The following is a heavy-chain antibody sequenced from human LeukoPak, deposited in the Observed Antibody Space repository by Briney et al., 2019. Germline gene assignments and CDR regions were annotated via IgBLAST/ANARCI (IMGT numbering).Heavy chain of an antibody. D-gene: IGHD2-2*03. Sequence: PSETLSLTCTVSGDSISSSSYFWAWIRQPPGKGLERIASISYSGDTYYNPSLKSRVTISVDTSKNQFSLKLSSVTAADTAVYYCARDLGYCSSTSCYKEGNWFDPWGQGTLVTVSS. CDR2: ISYSGDT. CDR3: ARDLGYCSSTSCYKEGNWFDP. J-gene: IGHJ5*02. V-gene: IGHV4-39*07. CDR1: GDSISSSSYF.